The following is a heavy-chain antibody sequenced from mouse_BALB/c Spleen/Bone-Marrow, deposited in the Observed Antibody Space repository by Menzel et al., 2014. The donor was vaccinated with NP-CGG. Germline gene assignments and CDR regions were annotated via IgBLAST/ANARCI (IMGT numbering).Heavy chain of an antibody. V-gene: IGHV7-3*02. CDR1: GFTFTDNY. CDR2: IRNKANGYTT. CDR3: VRDRGAVFFDY. D-gene: IGHD3-3*01. Sequence: EVQGVESGGGLVQPGGSLRLSCATSGFTFTDNYMSWVRQPPGKALEWLGFIRNKANGYTTEYSASVKGRFTISRDNSQSFLYLQMNTLRPEDSATYYCVRDRGAVFFDYWGQGTTLTVSS. J-gene: IGHJ2*01.